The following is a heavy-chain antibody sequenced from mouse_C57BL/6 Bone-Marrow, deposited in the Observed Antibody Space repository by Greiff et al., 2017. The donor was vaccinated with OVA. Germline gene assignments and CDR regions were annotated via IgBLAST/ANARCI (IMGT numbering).Heavy chain of an antibody. Sequence: VQLKQSGPELVKPGASVKISCKASGYTFTDYYMNWVKQSHGKSLEWIGDINPNNGATSYNQQFKGKATLTVDKSSSTASMQLNSLTSEDSAVYYCAREGDYYGPRDYWGQGTSVTVSS. CDR2: INPNNGAT. V-gene: IGHV1-26*01. CDR1: GYTFTDYY. D-gene: IGHD1-1*01. CDR3: AREGDYYGPRDY. J-gene: IGHJ4*01.